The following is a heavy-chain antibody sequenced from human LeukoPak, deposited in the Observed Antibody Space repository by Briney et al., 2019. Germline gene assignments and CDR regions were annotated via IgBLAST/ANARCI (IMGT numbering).Heavy chain of an antibody. J-gene: IGHJ4*02. D-gene: IGHD6-13*01. Sequence: GGSLRLSCAASGFTFSNYAMSWVRQAPGKGLEWVSGISGSGGSTYYAESVKGRFTISRDNSKNTLYLQMNSLRAEDTAVYYCAKDSGIAALVTYFDYWGQGTLVTVSS. CDR3: AKDSGIAALVTYFDY. CDR1: GFTFSNYA. CDR2: ISGSGGST. V-gene: IGHV3-23*01.